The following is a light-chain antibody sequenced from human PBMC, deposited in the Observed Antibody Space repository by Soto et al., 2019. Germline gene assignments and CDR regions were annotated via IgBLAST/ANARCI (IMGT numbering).Light chain of an antibody. CDR1: SSDVGSYNY. J-gene: IGLJ2*01. CDR2: EVT. Sequence: QSALTQPPSASGSPGQSVTISCTGTSSDVGSYNYVSWIRQRPGTAPKLMIYEVTKRPSGVPDPFSGSKSGNTASLTVSGLQAEDEADYFCISYAGSSNFVVFGGGTKLTVL. CDR3: ISYAGSSNFVV. V-gene: IGLV2-8*01.